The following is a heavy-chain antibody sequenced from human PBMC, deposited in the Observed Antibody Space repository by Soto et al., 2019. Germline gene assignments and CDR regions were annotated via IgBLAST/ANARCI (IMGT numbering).Heavy chain of an antibody. CDR2: VNPSGGST. CDR3: AKLWSSSPRYYYGMDV. CDR1: GYIFTAYS. D-gene: IGHD3-10*01. J-gene: IGHJ6*02. Sequence: ASVKVSCKASGYIFTAYSMHWVRQAPGQGLEWMGVVNPSGGSTNYAQKFQGRITMTRDTSTSTVYMDLSSLTSEDTAVYYCAKLWSSSPRYYYGMDVWGQGTTVTVSS. V-gene: IGHV1-46*01.